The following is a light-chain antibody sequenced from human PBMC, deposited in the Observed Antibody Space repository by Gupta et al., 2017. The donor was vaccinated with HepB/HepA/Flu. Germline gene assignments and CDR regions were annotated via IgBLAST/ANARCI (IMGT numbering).Light chain of an antibody. CDR2: WAS. Sequence: DIVMTHSPDSLAVSLGERATINCKSSQSVFYTVNNKNYLVWYQQKPGQPPKLLINWASIRESGVPDRFSGSGSGTDFTLTISSLQAEDVAVYYCQQHYSDPPSFGPGTQVDIK. V-gene: IGKV4-1*01. CDR3: QQHYSDPPS. J-gene: IGKJ3*01. CDR1: QSVFYTVNNKNY.